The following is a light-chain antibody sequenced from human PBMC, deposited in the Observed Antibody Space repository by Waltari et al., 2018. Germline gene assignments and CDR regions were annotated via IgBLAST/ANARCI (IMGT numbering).Light chain of an antibody. CDR3: SSYTNRNTLI. CDR2: DVS. J-gene: IGLJ2*01. V-gene: IGLV2-14*01. Sequence: QSALTQPASVSGSPGQSIPISCTGTSSDVGGYNHVSWYQQDPGKVPKLIIYDVSERPSGVSDRFSGSKSGNTASLTISGVQAEDETDYYCSSYTNRNTLIFGGGTKLTVL. CDR1: SSDVGGYNH.